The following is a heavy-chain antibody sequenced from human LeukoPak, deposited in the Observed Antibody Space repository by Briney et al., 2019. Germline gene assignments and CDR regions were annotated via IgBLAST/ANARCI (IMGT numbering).Heavy chain of an antibody. CDR3: ARVIEYFDWFRPSYGMDG. CDR1: GFTFSDYY. CDR2: ISSSGSTI. Sequence: GGSLRLSCAASGFTFSDYYMSWIRQAPGKGLEWVSHISSSGSTIYYADSVKGRFTISRDNAKNSLYLQMNSLRAEDTAVYYCARVIEYFDWFRPSYGMDGWGQGTTVTV. V-gene: IGHV3-11*01. D-gene: IGHD3-9*01. J-gene: IGHJ6*02.